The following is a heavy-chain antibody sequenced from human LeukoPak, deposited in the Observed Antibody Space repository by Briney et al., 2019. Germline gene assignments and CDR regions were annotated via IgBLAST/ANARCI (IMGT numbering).Heavy chain of an antibody. CDR2: ISGSGGST. D-gene: IGHD6-13*01. V-gene: IGHV3-23*01. CDR1: GFTFSSYA. CDR3: AKGTGSFLDYYYYYMDV. Sequence: GGSLRLSCAASGFTFSSYAMSWVRQAPGKGLEWVSAISGSGGSTYYADTMKGRFTISRDNSKNTLYLQMNSLRAEDTAVYYCAKGTGSFLDYYYYYMDVWGKGTTVTVSS. J-gene: IGHJ6*03.